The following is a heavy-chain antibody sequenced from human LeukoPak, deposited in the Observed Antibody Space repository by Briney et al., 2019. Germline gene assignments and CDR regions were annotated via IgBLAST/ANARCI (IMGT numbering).Heavy chain of an antibody. CDR1: GFTFSSFW. J-gene: IGHJ6*02. V-gene: IGHV3-74*01. Sequence: GGSLRLSCAASGFTFSSFWMHRVRQAPGKGLVWVSRINSDGSTTTYADSVKGRFTISRDNAKNTLYLQMNGLRAEETAVYYCARGIYGMVAWGQGTTVTVSS. CDR2: INSDGSTT. CDR3: ARGIYGMVA.